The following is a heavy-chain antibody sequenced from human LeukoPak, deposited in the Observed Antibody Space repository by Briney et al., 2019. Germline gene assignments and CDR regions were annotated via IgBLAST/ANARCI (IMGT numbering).Heavy chain of an antibody. V-gene: IGHV3-23*01. J-gene: IGHJ5*02. CDR2: ISGSGGNV. D-gene: IGHD3-10*01. Sequence: GGSLRLSCAASGFTFSSYGMSWVRQAPGKGLEWVSSISGSGGNVYYAGSVRGRFTISRDNSKNTVYLQMNSLRAEDTATYYCARDIRNYYDSGAYGWFDPWGQGTLVTVSS. CDR3: ARDIRNYYDSGAYGWFDP. CDR1: GFTFSSYG.